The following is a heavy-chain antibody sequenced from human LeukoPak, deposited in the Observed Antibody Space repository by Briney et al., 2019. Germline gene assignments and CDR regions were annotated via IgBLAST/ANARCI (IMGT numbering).Heavy chain of an antibody. J-gene: IGHJ4*02. CDR2: IIPIFGAA. CDR1: GGTFSSYA. Sequence: SVKVSCKASGGTFSSYAISWVRQAPGQGLEWMGRIIPIFGAANYAQKFQGRVTITTDESTSTAYMELSSLRSEDTAVYYCARDYYDSSGYILLDYWGQGTLVTVSS. D-gene: IGHD3-22*01. V-gene: IGHV1-69*05. CDR3: ARDYYDSSGYILLDY.